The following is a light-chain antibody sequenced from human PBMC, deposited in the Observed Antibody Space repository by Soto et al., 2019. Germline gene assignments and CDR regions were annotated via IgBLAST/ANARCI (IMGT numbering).Light chain of an antibody. J-gene: IGLJ3*02. V-gene: IGLV7-43*01. CDR2: GTS. Sequence: QTVVTQEPSLTVSPGGTVILTCAPSTGAVTSTYYPNWFQQKPGQAPRALIFGTSNKDSWTPARFSASLLGGKAALTLSGVQPEDEAEHYCLLFYGGAWVFGGGTKLTV. CDR1: TGAVTSTYY. CDR3: LLFYGGAWV.